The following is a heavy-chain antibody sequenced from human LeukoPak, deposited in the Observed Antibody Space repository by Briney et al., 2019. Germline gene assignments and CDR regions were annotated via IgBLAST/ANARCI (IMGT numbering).Heavy chain of an antibody. D-gene: IGHD3-3*01. CDR3: ARVRYYDFWSGHNFDY. CDR2: IYYSGST. CDR1: GGSISSYY. V-gene: IGHV4-59*01. J-gene: IGHJ4*02. Sequence: PSETLSLTCTVSGGSISSYYWSWVRQPPGKGLEWIGYIYYSGSTNYNPSLKSRVTISVDTSKNQFSLKLSSVTAADTAVYYCARVRYYDFWSGHNFDYWGQATLVTVSS.